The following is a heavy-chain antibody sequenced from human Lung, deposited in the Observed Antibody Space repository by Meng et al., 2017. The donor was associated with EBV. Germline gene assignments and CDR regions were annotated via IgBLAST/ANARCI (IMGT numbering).Heavy chain of an antibody. CDR3: ARAVDTGYFDY. CDR1: GGSISSGGHY. V-gene: IGHV4-31*01. J-gene: IGHJ4*02. CDR2: IYYSGRT. D-gene: IGHD5-18*01. Sequence: QVELKESGHGLVKPLQTLSLTCTVSGGSISSGGHYWSWIRKHPGKSLEWIGYIYYSGRTYYNPSLKSLVSISVDTSNNQFSLKLSSVTAADTAVYYCARAVDTGYFDYWGQGTLVTVSS.